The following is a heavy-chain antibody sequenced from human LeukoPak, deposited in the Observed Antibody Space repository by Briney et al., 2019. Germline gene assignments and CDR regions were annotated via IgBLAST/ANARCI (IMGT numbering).Heavy chain of an antibody. J-gene: IGHJ4*02. V-gene: IGHV4-39*07. Sequence: SETLSLTCTVSGGSISSSSYYWGWIRQPPGKGLEWIGSIYYSGSTYYNPSLKSRVTISVDTSKNQVSLKLSSVTAADTAVFYCARMLVPDYFDNWGQGTLVTVSS. CDR2: IYYSGST. D-gene: IGHD6-13*01. CDR3: ARMLVPDYFDN. CDR1: GGSISSSSYY.